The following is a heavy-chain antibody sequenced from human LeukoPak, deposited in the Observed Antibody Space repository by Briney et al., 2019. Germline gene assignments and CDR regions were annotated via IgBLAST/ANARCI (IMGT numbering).Heavy chain of an antibody. Sequence: ASVKVSCKASGYTFTGYYMHWVRQAPGQGLEWMGRINPNSGGTNYAQKFQGRVTMTRGTSISTAYMELSRLRSDDTAVYYCARAIPLPNYYDSSGYYGRWGQGTLVTVSS. CDR1: GYTFTGYY. CDR2: INPNSGGT. CDR3: ARAIPLPNYYDSSGYYGR. V-gene: IGHV1-2*06. J-gene: IGHJ4*02. D-gene: IGHD3-22*01.